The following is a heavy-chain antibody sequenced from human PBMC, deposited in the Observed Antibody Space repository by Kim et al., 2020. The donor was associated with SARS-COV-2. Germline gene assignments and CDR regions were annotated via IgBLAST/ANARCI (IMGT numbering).Heavy chain of an antibody. D-gene: IGHD5-18*01. V-gene: IGHV3-21*04. CDR1: GFIFSDYA. CDR2: INATGFCI. CDR3: ARADTAMLGRPYDYYGMDL. Sequence: GGSLRLSCAGSGFIFSDYAMNWVRQAPGKGLEWISSINATGFCIAYADSVKGRFTISRDNAAKSLYLQMDSLRAGDTAVYYCARADTAMLGRPYDYYGMDLWGRGPSVIVPS. J-gene: IGHJ6*02.